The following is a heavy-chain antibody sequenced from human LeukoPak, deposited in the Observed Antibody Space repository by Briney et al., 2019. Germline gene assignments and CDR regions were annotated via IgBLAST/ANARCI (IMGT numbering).Heavy chain of an antibody. CDR2: IIPILGIA. Sequence: ASVKVSCKASGGTFSSYTISWVRQAPGQGLEWMGRIIPILGIANYAQKFQGRVTITADKSTSTAYKELSSLRSEDTAVYYCARDYYGSGENGDYWGQGTLVTVSS. V-gene: IGHV1-69*04. D-gene: IGHD3-10*01. J-gene: IGHJ4*02. CDR1: GGTFSSYT. CDR3: ARDYYGSGENGDY.